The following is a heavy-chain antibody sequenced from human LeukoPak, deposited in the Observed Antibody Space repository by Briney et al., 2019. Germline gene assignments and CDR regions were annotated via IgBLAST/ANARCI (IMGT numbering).Heavy chain of an antibody. V-gene: IGHV4-34*01. Sequence: SETLSLTCAVYGGSFSGYYWGWIRQPPGKGLEWIGEINHSGSTNYNPSLKTRVTISVDTSKNQFSLKLSSVTAADTAVYYCGRRLERRRWFDPWGQGTLVTVSS. J-gene: IGHJ5*02. D-gene: IGHD1-1*01. CDR2: INHSGST. CDR1: GGSFSGYY. CDR3: GRRLERRRWFDP.